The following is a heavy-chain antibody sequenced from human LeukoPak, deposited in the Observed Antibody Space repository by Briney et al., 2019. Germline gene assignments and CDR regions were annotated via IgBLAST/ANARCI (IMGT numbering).Heavy chain of an antibody. CDR1: GLTLSSNY. J-gene: IGHJ6*02. Sequence: GGSLRLSCAASGLTLSSNYMNWIRQVPGKGLEWVSVIYRGGNTYYADSVKGRFTISSDDSKNTLYLQMGSLRAEDTAVYYCVRRDHYGSGSYGLDVWGQGTTVTVSS. D-gene: IGHD3-10*01. CDR2: IYRGGNT. V-gene: IGHV3-66*01. CDR3: VRRDHYGSGSYGLDV.